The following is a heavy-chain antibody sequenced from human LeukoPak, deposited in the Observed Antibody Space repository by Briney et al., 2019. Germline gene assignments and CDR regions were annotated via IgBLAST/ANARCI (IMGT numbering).Heavy chain of an antibody. Sequence: SETLSLTCTVSGGSISSYYWNWIRQPAGKGLEWIGRISISGSTNYNPSLRSRVTMSVDTSKNQFSLKLSSVTAADTAVYYCARRYCSGGSCQYFDLWGQGTLVTVSS. CDR2: ISISGST. J-gene: IGHJ4*02. CDR3: ARRYCSGGSCQYFDL. V-gene: IGHV4-4*07. CDR1: GGSISSYY. D-gene: IGHD2-15*01.